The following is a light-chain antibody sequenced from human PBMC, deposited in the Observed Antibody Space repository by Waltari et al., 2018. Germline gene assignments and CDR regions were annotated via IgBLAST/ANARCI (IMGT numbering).Light chain of an antibody. CDR2: GAS. J-gene: IGKJ4*02. Sequence: ETVMTQSPATLSVSPGERATLSCRASESICSNLAWYQQKPGQAPRLIIYGASTRATGIPARFSGSAAGTEFTLTISSLQSEDIAVYYCQQYNSWPPLTFGGGTKVEIK. V-gene: IGKV3-15*01. CDR1: ESICSN. CDR3: QQYNSWPPLT.